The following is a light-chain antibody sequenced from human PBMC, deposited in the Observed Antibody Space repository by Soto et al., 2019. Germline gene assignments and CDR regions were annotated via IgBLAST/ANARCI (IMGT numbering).Light chain of an antibody. J-gene: IGLJ1*01. V-gene: IGLV1-44*01. CDR1: SSTIGSNT. Sequence: QSVLTQPPSVSGTPGQRVTISCSGSSSTIGSNTVNWYQQIPGTAPKLLMHTNNLRPSGVPDRFSASKSGTSASLVISDLQSEDEADYYCAASDDYLTVFGSGTKVTVL. CDR3: AASDDYLTV. CDR2: TNN.